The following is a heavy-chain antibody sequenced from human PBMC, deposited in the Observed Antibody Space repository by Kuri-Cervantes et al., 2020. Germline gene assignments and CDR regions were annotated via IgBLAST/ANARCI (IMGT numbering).Heavy chain of an antibody. J-gene: IGHJ5*02. CDR3: ASRYGSGSYPNWFDP. V-gene: IGHV1-8*02. CDR1: GYTFTSYD. Sequence: ASVKVSCKASGYTFTSYDINWVRQATGQGLEWMGWMNPNSGNTGYAQKFQGRVTMTRDTSISTAYMGLSRLRSDDTAVYYCASRYGSGSYPNWFDPWGQGTLVTVSS. D-gene: IGHD3-10*01. CDR2: MNPNSGNT.